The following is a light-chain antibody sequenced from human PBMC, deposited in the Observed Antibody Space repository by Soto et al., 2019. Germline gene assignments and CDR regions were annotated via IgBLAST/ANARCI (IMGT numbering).Light chain of an antibody. CDR1: QTISND. Sequence: EVVMTQSPATVSVSPGEGVTLSCRASQTISNDLAWYQQKPGQAPRLLIYGASTRATGVPARFXXGGSGTXXXXXXXXXXSEDFAFYYCQQNNKWPPVTFGGGTKVEIK. J-gene: IGKJ4*01. CDR2: GAS. V-gene: IGKV3-15*01. CDR3: QQNNKWPPVT.